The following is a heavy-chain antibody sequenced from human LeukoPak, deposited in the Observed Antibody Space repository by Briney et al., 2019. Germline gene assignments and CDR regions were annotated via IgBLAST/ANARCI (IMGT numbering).Heavy chain of an antibody. CDR2: IYYSGST. Sequence: SQTLSLTCTVSGGSISSGDYYWSWIRQPPGKGREGVGYIYYSGSTYYNPSLKSRVTISVDTSNNQFSLKLSSVTAADTAVYYCARDRRSDSSSWYWFDHWGQGTLVTVSS. CDR3: ARDRRSDSSSWYWFDH. J-gene: IGHJ5*02. V-gene: IGHV4-30-4*08. D-gene: IGHD6-13*01. CDR1: GGSISSGDYY.